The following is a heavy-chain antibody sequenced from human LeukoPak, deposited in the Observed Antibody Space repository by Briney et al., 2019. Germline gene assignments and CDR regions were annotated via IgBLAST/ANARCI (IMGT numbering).Heavy chain of an antibody. Sequence: SETLSLTCTISGGSISSSSYYWGWIRQPPGKGLEWIGSIYYSGSTYYNPSLKSRVTISVDTSKNQFSLKLSSVTAADTAVYYCARVHSGSYLAGWGQGTLVTVSS. V-gene: IGHV4-39*07. CDR2: IYYSGST. D-gene: IGHD1-26*01. J-gene: IGHJ4*02. CDR3: ARVHSGSYLAG. CDR1: GGSISSSSYY.